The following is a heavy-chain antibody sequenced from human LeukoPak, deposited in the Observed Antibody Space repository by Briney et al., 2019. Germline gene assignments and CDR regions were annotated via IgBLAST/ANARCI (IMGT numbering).Heavy chain of an antibody. CDR2: IYYSGST. V-gene: IGHV4-31*03. Sequence: SETLSLTCTVSGGSISSGGYYWSWIRQHPGKGLEWIGYIYYSGSTYYNPSLKSRVTISVDTSKNQFSLKLTSVTAADTAVYYCARHESCRGSSCSTGRRFDPWGQGTLVTVSS. CDR3: ARHESCRGSSCSTGRRFDP. J-gene: IGHJ5*02. D-gene: IGHD2-15*01. CDR1: GGSISSGGYY.